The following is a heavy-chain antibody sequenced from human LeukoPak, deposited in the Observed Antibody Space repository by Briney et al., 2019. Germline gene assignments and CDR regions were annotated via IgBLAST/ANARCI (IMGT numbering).Heavy chain of an antibody. CDR1: GFTFSGSA. CDR2: IRSKANSYAT. J-gene: IGHJ4*02. D-gene: IGHD5-18*01. Sequence: GGSLRLSCAASGFTFSGSAMHWVRQASGKGLEWVVRIRSKANSYATAYAASVKGRFTISRDDSKNTAYLQMNSLKTEDTAVYYCAKGGYSYGHSDYWGQGTLVTVSS. CDR3: AKGGYSYGHSDY. V-gene: IGHV3-73*01.